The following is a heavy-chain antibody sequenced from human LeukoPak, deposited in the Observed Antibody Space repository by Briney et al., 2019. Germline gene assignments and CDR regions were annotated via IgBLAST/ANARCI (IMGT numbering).Heavy chain of an antibody. CDR1: GFTFSSYS. CDR3: ARVYSNYVSSSWFDP. J-gene: IGHJ5*02. D-gene: IGHD4-11*01. Sequence: PGGSLRLSCAASGFTFSSYSMNWVRQAPGKGLEWVSYISSSSSTIYYADSVKGRFTISRDNAKNSLYLQMNSLRAEDTAVYYCARVYSNYVSSSWFDPWGQGTLVTVSS. V-gene: IGHV3-48*01. CDR2: ISSSSSTI.